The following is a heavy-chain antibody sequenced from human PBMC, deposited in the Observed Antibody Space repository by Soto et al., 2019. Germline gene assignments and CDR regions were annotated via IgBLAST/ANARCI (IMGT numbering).Heavy chain of an antibody. CDR1: GYSFTSYW. D-gene: IGHD2-15*01. Sequence: GESLKISCKGSGYSFTSYWISWVRQMPGKGLEWVGRIDPSDSYINYSPSFQGHVTISADKSISTAYLQWSSLKASDTAMYYCARLQVVMELNGMDVWGQGTTVTVSS. CDR3: ARLQVVMELNGMDV. CDR2: IDPSDSYI. V-gene: IGHV5-10-1*01. J-gene: IGHJ6*02.